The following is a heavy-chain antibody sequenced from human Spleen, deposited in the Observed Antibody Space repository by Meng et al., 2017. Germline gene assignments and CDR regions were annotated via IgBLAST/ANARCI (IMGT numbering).Heavy chain of an antibody. D-gene: IGHD2-2*01. Sequence: QVPRQGRGPGLVKPPRPLSAAWGVRGGSISSITWWGWVRQPPGKGLEWIGAIYHGGGTKYNPSLKSRVTISVDKSKNQFSLKLSSVTAADTAVYYCARGPGEAVVPRTMFDYWGQGTLVTVSS. CDR3: ARGPGEAVVPRTMFDY. CDR1: GGSISSITW. J-gene: IGHJ4*02. CDR2: IYHGGGT. V-gene: IGHV4-4*03.